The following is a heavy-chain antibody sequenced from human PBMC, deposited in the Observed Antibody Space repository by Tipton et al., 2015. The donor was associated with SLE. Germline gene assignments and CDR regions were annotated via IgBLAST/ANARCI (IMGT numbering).Heavy chain of an antibody. V-gene: IGHV3-23*01. J-gene: IGHJ5*02. CDR1: GFMFSNYG. CDR3: AKDGGVWGRNNWFGP. CDR2: ISASGGRT. Sequence: SLRLSCAASGFMFSNYGMNWVRQAPGKGLEWVSSISASGGRTYYADSVKGRFTISRDNSKNMVNLQMNSLRAEDTAVYYCAKDGGVWGRNNWFGPWGQGTLVTVSS. D-gene: IGHD3-16*01.